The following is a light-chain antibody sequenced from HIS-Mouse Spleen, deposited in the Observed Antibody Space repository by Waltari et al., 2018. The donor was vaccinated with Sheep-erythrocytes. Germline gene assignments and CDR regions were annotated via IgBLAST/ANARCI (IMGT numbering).Light chain of an antibody. V-gene: IGKV1-12*01. J-gene: IGKJ5*01. CDR3: QPSPSFPIT. Sequence: DIQMTQSPSSVSASVGDRVTITCRASQGISSWLAWYQQKPGKAPKLLIYAASSLQSGVPSRFSGSGSGTDFTLTISSLQPPSFSPYYYQPSPSFPITFGQGTRLEIK. CDR2: AAS. CDR1: QGISSW.